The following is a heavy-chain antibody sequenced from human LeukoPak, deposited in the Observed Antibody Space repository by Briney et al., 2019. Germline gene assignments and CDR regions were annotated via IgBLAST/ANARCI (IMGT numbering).Heavy chain of an antibody. CDR1: GGTFSSYA. CDR3: ARGSYSSSWSAGMGY. Sequence: ASVKVSCKASGGTFSSYAISWVRQAPGQGLEWMGGIIPIFGTANYAQKFQGRVTITADKSTSTAYMELSSLRSEDTAVYYCARGSYSSSWSAGMGYWGQGTMVTVS. D-gene: IGHD6-13*01. V-gene: IGHV1-69*06. CDR2: IIPIFGTA. J-gene: IGHJ3*01.